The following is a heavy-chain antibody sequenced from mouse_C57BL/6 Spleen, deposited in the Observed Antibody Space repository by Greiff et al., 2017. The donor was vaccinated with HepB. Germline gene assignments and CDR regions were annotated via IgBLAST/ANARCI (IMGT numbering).Heavy chain of an antibody. CDR2: ISDGGSYT. D-gene: IGHD1-1*01. V-gene: IGHV5-4*01. Sequence: EVQLVESGGGLVKPGGSLKLSCAASGFTFSSYAMSWVRQTPEKRLEWVATISDGGSYTYYPDNVKGRVTISRDNAKNNLYLQMSHLKSEDTAMYYYARDRGSTVSGFDYWGQGTTLTVSS. CDR3: ARDRGSTVSGFDY. J-gene: IGHJ2*01. CDR1: GFTFSSYA.